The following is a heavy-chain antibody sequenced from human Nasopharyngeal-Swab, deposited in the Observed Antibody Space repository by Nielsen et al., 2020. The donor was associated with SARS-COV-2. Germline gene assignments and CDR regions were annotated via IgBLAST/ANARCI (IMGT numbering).Heavy chain of an antibody. CDR2: IYYSGST. D-gene: IGHD2-15*01. Sequence: SETLSLTCTASGGPISSYSWSWIRQPPGKGLEWIGYIYYSGSTNYNPSLKSRVTISVDTSKNQFSLKLNSLTAADTAVYYCARDRYCSGGSCFDWYFDFWGRGTLVTVSS. CDR3: ARDRYCSGGSCFDWYFDF. CDR1: GGPISSYS. J-gene: IGHJ2*01. V-gene: IGHV4-59*01.